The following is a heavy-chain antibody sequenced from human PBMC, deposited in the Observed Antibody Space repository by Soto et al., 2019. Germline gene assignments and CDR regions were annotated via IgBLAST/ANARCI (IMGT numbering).Heavy chain of an antibody. CDR1: GLIFSDYH. D-gene: IGHD6-19*01. CDR2: IRRKANSYTT. Sequence: EVQLVESGGGLVQPGGSLRLSCAASGLIFSDYHMDWVRQAPGKGLEWVCRIRRKANSYTTEYAASVKGRFTIARDDSKTSLYLQMNSLKSEDTAVYYCAMLGGWSGGSSGMDVWGQGTTVTVSS. J-gene: IGHJ6*02. CDR3: AMLGGWSGGSSGMDV. V-gene: IGHV3-72*01.